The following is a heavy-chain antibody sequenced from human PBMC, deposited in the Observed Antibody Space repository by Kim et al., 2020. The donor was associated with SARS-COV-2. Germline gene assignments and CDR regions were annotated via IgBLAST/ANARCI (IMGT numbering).Heavy chain of an antibody. Sequence: GGSLRLSCAASGFTFSSYSMNWVRQAPGKGLEWVSYISSSSSTIYYADSVKGRFTISRDNAKNSLYLQMNSLRDEDTAVYYCARGSGYYDILTGAGGFDYWGQGTLVTVSS. CDR1: GFTFSSYS. J-gene: IGHJ4*02. V-gene: IGHV3-48*02. D-gene: IGHD3-9*01. CDR3: ARGSGYYDILTGAGGFDY. CDR2: ISSSSSTI.